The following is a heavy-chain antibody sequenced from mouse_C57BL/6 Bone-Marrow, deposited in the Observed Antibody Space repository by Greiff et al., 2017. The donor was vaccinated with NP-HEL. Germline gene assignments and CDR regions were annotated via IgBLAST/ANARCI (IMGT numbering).Heavy chain of an antibody. CDR2: ISSGGSYT. J-gene: IGHJ3*01. D-gene: IGHD2-3*01. CDR1: GFTFSSYG. Sequence: VQLKESGGDLVKPGGSLKLSCAASGFTFSSYGMSWVRQTPDKRLEWVATISSGGSYTSYPDSVKGRFTISRDKAKNTLYLQMSSLKSEDAAMYYCARRGWRFAYWGQGTLVTVSA. V-gene: IGHV5-6*01. CDR3: ARRGWRFAY.